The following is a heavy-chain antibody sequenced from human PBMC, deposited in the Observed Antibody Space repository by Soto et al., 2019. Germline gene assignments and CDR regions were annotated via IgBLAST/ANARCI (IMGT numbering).Heavy chain of an antibody. J-gene: IGHJ5*02. CDR3: ARDWEDIRHINCFDP. CDR1: GYTFINYG. CDR2: ISGYDGRT. V-gene: IGHV1-18*01. Sequence: QLVQSGVEVKKPGASVRVSCKASGYTFINYGISWVRQAPGQGLEWMGWISGYDGRTNYAQRFQGRVTMTTDTXXXXXXXXXXXLTSDDTAVYYCARDWEDIRHINCFDPWGQGTLVTVSS. D-gene: IGHD1-26*01.